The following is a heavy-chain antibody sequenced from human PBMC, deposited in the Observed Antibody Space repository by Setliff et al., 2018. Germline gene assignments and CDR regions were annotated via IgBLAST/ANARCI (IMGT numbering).Heavy chain of an antibody. CDR1: GGSISSSSYY. V-gene: IGHV4-39*07. CDR3: ARDFDLGYSYGLNYWYFDL. Sequence: KPSETLSLTCTVPGGSISSSSYYWGWIRQPPGKGLEWIGSIYYSGSTYYNPSLKSRVTISVDTSKNQFSLKLSSVTAADTAVYYCARDFDLGYSYGLNYWYFDLWGRGTLVTVSS. J-gene: IGHJ2*01. CDR2: IYYSGST. D-gene: IGHD5-18*01.